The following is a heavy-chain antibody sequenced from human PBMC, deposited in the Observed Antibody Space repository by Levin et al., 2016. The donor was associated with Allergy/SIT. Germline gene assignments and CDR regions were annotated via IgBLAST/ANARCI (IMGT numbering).Heavy chain of an antibody. Sequence: GESLKISCVASGFTFSNHGMRWVRQAPGKGLEWVAFIRYDGRLKYYVDSVKGRFTISRDDSKNTLYLQMNSLRVEDTAVYYCAKDLKDIVLMVYNGDYGMDVWGQGTTVTVSS. D-gene: IGHD2-8*01. V-gene: IGHV3-30*02. CDR2: IRYDGRLK. J-gene: IGHJ6*02. CDR1: GFTFSNHG. CDR3: AKDLKDIVLMVYNGDYGMDV.